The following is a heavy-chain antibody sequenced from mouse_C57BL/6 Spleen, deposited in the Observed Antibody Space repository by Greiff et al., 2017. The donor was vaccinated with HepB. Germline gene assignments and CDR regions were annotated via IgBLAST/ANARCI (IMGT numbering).Heavy chain of an antibody. CDR1: GYTFTSYV. J-gene: IGHJ2*01. CDR2: IYPYNDGT. V-gene: IGHV1-14*01. CDR3: APYYDYDGAT. D-gene: IGHD2-4*01. Sequence: EVKLQESGPELVKPGASVKMSCKASGYTFTSYVMHWVKQKPGQGLEWIGYIYPYNDGTKYNEKFKGKATLTSDKSSSTAYMELSILTSEDSAVYYCAPYYDYDGATWGQGTTLTVSS.